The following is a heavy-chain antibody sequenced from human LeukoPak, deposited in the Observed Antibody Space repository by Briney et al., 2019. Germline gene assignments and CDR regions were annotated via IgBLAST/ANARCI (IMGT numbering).Heavy chain of an antibody. CDR2: FNAGNGDS. D-gene: IGHD6-19*01. V-gene: IGHV1-3*01. J-gene: IGHJ5*02. CDR3: ARGPIPVAGTTKFPRGGNWFDP. CDR1: GYTFTNYA. Sequence: GASVKVSCKASGYTFTNYAIHWVRQAPGQSLEWMGWFNAGNGDSKYSQKFQGRITITRDTSASTAYMELSSLISEDTAVYFCARGPIPVAGTTKFPRGGNWFDPWGQGTLVTVSS.